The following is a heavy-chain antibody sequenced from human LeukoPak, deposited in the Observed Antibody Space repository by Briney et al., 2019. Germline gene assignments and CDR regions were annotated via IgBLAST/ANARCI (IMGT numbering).Heavy chain of an antibody. D-gene: IGHD6-6*01. CDR2: ISSSGSTI. CDR3: ARDQLVQSYATMDV. V-gene: IGHV3-48*03. Sequence: GRSLRLSCAASGFTFSSYEMKWVRQAPGKGLEWVSYISSSGSTIYYADSVKGRFTISRDNAKNSLYLQMNSLRAEDTAVYYCARDQLVQSYATMDVWGQGTTVTVSS. CDR1: GFTFSSYE. J-gene: IGHJ6*02.